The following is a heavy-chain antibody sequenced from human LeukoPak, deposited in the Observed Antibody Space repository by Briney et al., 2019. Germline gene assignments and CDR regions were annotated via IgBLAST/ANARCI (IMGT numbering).Heavy chain of an antibody. J-gene: IGHJ3*02. V-gene: IGHV3-23*01. Sequence: GGSLRLSCAASGFTFSDSYMTWIRQAPGKGLEWVSAIGGYGDSTYYADSVKGRFTISRDNSNNTLYLQMNSLRAEDTAVYYCAKVLPTEWDVPDDAFDIWGQGTTVTVSS. D-gene: IGHD1-26*01. CDR1: GFTFSDSY. CDR2: IGGYGDST. CDR3: AKVLPTEWDVPDDAFDI.